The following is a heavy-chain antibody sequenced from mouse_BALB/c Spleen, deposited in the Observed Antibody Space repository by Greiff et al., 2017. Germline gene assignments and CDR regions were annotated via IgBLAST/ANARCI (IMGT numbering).Heavy chain of an antibody. CDR1: GYSITSDYA. J-gene: IGHJ2*01. V-gene: IGHV3-2*02. CDR3: ARSTATNDY. CDR2: ISYSGST. D-gene: IGHD1-2*01. Sequence: EVKLMESGPGLVKPSQSLSLTCTVTGYSITSDYAWNWIRQFPGNKLEWMGYISYSGSTSYNPSLKSRISITRDTSKNQFFLQLNSVTTEDTATYYCARSTATNDYWGQGTTLTVSS.